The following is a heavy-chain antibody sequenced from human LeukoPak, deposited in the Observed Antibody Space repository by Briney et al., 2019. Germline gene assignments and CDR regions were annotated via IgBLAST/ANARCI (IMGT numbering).Heavy chain of an antibody. J-gene: IGHJ4*02. D-gene: IGHD1-26*01. V-gene: IGHV3-30*18. CDR3: VKDVGATD. CDR2: ISYDGSNK. CDR1: GFTFSSYG. Sequence: GGSLRLSCAASGFTFSSYGMHWVRQAPGKGLEWVAVISYDGSNKYYADSVKGRFTISRDNSKNTLYLQMNSLRAEDTAVYYCVKDVGATDWGQGTLVTVSS.